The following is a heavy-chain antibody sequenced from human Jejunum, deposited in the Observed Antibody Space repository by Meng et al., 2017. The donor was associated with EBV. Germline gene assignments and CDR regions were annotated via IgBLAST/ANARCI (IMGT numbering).Heavy chain of an antibody. Sequence: EVQLLQPGAEVKKPGATVKISCKVSGYIFSDYYIHWVRQAPGEGLEWMGLVDPQDDETLYAEKFQGRVTITADTSPDTAYMELSSLRSEDTAIYYCALVLRARFNYFDPWGQGTLVTVSS. CDR1: GYIFSDYY. D-gene: IGHD4/OR15-4a*01. J-gene: IGHJ5*02. CDR3: ALVLRARFNYFDP. V-gene: IGHV1-69-2*01. CDR2: VDPQDDET.